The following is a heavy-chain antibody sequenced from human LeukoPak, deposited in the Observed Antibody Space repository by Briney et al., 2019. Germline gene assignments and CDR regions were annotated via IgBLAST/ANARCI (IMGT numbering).Heavy chain of an antibody. Sequence: SETLSLTCSVSGGSISSYYWSWIRQPAGKGLEWIGRIYTSGSTNYDPSLKSRVTMSVDTSKNQFSLKLSSVTAADTAVYYCARGKRLRFLEWLGNYYMDVWGKGTTVTVSS. V-gene: IGHV4-4*07. D-gene: IGHD3-3*01. CDR3: ARGKRLRFLEWLGNYYMDV. CDR1: GGSISSYY. J-gene: IGHJ6*03. CDR2: IYTSGST.